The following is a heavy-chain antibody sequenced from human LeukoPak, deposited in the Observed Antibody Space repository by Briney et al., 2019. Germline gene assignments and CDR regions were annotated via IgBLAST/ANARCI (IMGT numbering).Heavy chain of an antibody. CDR1: GYTFTSYD. CDR2: MNPNSGNT. J-gene: IGHJ4*02. V-gene: IGHV1-8*03. Sequence: ASVKVSCKASGYTFTSYDINWVRQATGQGLEWMGWMNPNSGNTGYAQKFQGRVIITRITSISTAYMELSSLRSEDTAVYYCARGPSWIRGDFDYWGQGTLVTVSS. CDR3: ARGPSWIRGDFDY. D-gene: IGHD3-10*01.